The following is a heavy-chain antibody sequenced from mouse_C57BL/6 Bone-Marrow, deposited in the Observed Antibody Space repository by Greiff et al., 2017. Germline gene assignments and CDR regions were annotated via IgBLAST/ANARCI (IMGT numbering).Heavy chain of an antibody. D-gene: IGHD1-1*01. J-gene: IGHJ3*01. V-gene: IGHV1-5*01. CDR3: TSYYGSSWFAY. Sequence: VQLQQSGTVLARPGASVKMSCKTSGYTFTSYWMHWVKQRPGQGLEWIGAIYPGNSDTSYNQKFNGKAKLTAVTSAGTAYMELSSLTNEDSAVYYCTSYYGSSWFAYWGQGTLVTVSA. CDR1: GYTFTSYW. CDR2: IYPGNSDT.